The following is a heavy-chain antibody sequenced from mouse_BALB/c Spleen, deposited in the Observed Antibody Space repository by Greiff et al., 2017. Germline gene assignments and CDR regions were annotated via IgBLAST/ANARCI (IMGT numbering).Heavy chain of an antibody. CDR3: ARLLRYYYAMDY. D-gene: IGHD1-1*01. Sequence: EVMLVESGPGLVKPSQSLSLTCTVTGYSITSDYAWNWIRQFPGNKLEWMGYISYSGSTSYNPSLKSRISITRDTSKNQFFLQLNSVTTEDTATYYCARLLRYYYAMDYWGQGTSVTVSS. CDR1: GYSITSDYA. CDR2: ISYSGST. J-gene: IGHJ4*01. V-gene: IGHV3-2*02.